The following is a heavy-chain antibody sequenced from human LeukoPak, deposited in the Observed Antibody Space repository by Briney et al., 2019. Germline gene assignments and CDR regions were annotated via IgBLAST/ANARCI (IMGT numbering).Heavy chain of an antibody. D-gene: IGHD3-10*01. J-gene: IGHJ4*02. V-gene: IGHV1-2*02. CDR1: SYTFTDNS. CDR2: INPNSGDT. CDR3: ARENSFGSGSYIFDS. Sequence: ASVKVSCKASSYTFTDNSIHWVRQAPGPGPQWMGWINPNSGDTHYARNFQDRVTFTRDTSLSTAYMELTSLRSDDTAMYYCARENSFGSGSYIFDSWGQGTLVTVSS.